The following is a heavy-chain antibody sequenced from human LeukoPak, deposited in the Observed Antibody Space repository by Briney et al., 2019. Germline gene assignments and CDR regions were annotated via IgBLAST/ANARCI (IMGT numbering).Heavy chain of an antibody. J-gene: IGHJ4*02. D-gene: IGHD5-18*01. Sequence: PGGSLRLSCAASGFTFSSYEMNWVRQAPGEGLEWISCIRSSGSPIYYADSVKGRFTISRDNAKNSLYLQMNSLRAGDTAVYYCARGFRHTAMFLDSWGQGTLVTVSS. CDR1: GFTFSSYE. CDR3: ARGFRHTAMFLDS. V-gene: IGHV3-48*03. CDR2: IRSSGSPI.